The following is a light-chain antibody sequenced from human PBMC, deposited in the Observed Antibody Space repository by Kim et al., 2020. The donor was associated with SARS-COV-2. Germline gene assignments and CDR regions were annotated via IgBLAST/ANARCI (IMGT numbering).Light chain of an antibody. CDR2: WAS. CDR3: QQYYSTPPS. CDR1: QTVLYNSNNKNY. J-gene: IGKJ2*03. Sequence: RATLNCKYSQTVLYNSNNKNYLAWYQQKPGQAPKLLIYWASIRESGVSDRFSGSGSETDFTLTISSLQAEDVAVYYCQQYYSTPPSFGQGTKLEI. V-gene: IGKV4-1*01.